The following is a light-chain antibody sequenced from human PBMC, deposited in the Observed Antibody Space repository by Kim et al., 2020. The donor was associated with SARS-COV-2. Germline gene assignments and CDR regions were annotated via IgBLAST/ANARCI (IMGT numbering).Light chain of an antibody. V-gene: IGKV1-39*01. CDR1: QSISKY. Sequence: YGCVGDRVTITCRARQSISKYVNRNKQKPGKAPKLLIYAAASLQSGVPSRFSGSGSGTDFTLTISSLKPEDFATYYCQQRYSTPLTFGQGTKLEIK. CDR3: QQRYSTPLT. J-gene: IGKJ2*01. CDR2: AAA.